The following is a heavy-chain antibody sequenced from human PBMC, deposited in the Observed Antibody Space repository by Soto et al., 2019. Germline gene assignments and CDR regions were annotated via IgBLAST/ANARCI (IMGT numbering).Heavy chain of an antibody. CDR1: GYTFTSYD. V-gene: IGHV1-8*01. J-gene: IGHJ6*02. CDR2: MNPNSGDT. Sequence: GASVKVSCKASGYTFTSYDINWVRQATGQGLEWMGWMNPNSGDTGYAQKFQGRVTMTRDTSISTAYMELSNLRSEDTAVYFCARVSGYSGYEFVGQVDVWGQGTTVTVSS. CDR3: ARVSGYSGYEFVGQVDV. D-gene: IGHD5-12*01.